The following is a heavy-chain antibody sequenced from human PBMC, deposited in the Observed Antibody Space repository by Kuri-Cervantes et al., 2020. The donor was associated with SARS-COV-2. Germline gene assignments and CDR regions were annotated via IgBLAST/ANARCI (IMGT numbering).Heavy chain of an antibody. D-gene: IGHD7-27*01. Sequence: GESLKISCAVYGGSFSGYYWSWIRQPPGKGLEWVSSISSSSSYIYYADSVKGRFTISRDNAKNSLYLQMNSLRAEDTAVYYCARDLRLGKSLDYWGQGTLVTVSS. V-gene: IGHV3-11*04. CDR1: GGSFSGYY. CDR3: ARDLRLGKSLDY. CDR2: ISSSSSYI. J-gene: IGHJ4*02.